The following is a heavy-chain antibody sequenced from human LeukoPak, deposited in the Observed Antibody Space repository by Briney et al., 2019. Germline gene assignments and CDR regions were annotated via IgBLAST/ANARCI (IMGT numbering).Heavy chain of an antibody. J-gene: IGHJ4*02. CDR2: INQDGSEK. CDR1: GFTFTSYW. CDR3: ARHRQYNFDS. Sequence: GSLRLSCAASGFTFTSYWMTWVRQAPEKGLEWVANINQDGSEKWFVDSVRGRFTISRDNAKSSVYLQMNSLRAEDTALYYCARHRQYNFDSWGQGTPVTVSS. V-gene: IGHV3-7*03. D-gene: IGHD5-24*01.